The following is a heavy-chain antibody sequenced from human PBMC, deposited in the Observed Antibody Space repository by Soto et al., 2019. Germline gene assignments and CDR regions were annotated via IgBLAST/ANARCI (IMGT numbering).Heavy chain of an antibody. J-gene: IGHJ4*02. V-gene: IGHV1-3*01. CDR2: INAGNGNT. CDR1: GYTFTSYA. D-gene: IGHD2-21*02. CDR3: ARSIVVVTALDY. Sequence: ASVKVSFKASGYTFTSYAMHWVRQAPGQRLEWMGWINAGNGNTKYSQKFQGRVTITRDTSASTAYMELSSLRSEDTAVYYCARSIVVVTALDYWGQGTLVTVSS.